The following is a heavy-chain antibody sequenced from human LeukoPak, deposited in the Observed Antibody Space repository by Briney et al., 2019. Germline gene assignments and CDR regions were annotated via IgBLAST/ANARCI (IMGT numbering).Heavy chain of an antibody. Sequence: SETLSLTCDASGGSIDSTNWWNWVRPPPGKGLEWIGEIHHDGRINYNPSLKSRVTLSVDKSKNQFSLRLNSVTAADTAMYYCARSHDHLWGNYPDYWGQGTLVTVSS. J-gene: IGHJ4*02. D-gene: IGHD3-16*02. CDR1: GGSIDSTNW. CDR3: ARSHDHLWGNYPDY. CDR2: IHHDGRI. V-gene: IGHV4/OR15-8*01.